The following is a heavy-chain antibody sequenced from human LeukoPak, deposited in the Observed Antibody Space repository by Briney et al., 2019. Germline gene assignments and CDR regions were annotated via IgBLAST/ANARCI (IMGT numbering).Heavy chain of an antibody. CDR2: ISSSSSTI. V-gene: IGHV3-48*01. D-gene: IGHD3-3*01. CDR1: GFTFSSYS. CDR3: ARSGVYDFWSGYYFDY. Sequence: GGSLRLSCAASGFTFSSYSMNWVRQAPGKGLEWVSYISSSSSTIYYADSVKGRFTISRDNAKNSLYLQMNSLRAEDTAVYYCARSGVYDFWSGYYFDYWGQGTLVTVSS. J-gene: IGHJ4*02.